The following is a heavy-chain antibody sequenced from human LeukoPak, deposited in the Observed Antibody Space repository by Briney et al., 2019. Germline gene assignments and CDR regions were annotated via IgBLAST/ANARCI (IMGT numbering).Heavy chain of an antibody. V-gene: IGHV3-23*01. Sequence: GGSLRLSCAASGFTFNTYAMSWVRQAPGKGLEWVSGISGSGVSTYYADSVKGRFTISRDNSKNTLYVQMNSLRAEDTALYYCAKGRYYYDGSGYSLHHWGQGTLVTVSS. CDR2: ISGSGVST. J-gene: IGHJ5*02. CDR1: GFTFNTYA. D-gene: IGHD3-22*01. CDR3: AKGRYYYDGSGYSLHH.